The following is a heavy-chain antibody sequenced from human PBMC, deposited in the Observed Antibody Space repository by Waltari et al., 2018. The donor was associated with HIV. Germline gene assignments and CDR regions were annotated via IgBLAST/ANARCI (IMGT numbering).Heavy chain of an antibody. CDR2: IDSGGST. CDR1: GLTVSSNF. CDR3: ARVRSTMGRFQGFDY. V-gene: IGHV3-53*02. Sequence: EVQLVETGGGLIQPGGSLRLSCAASGLTVSSNFMNWVRQAPGMGLDCVAIIDSGGSTDDADSVKGRFTISRDNSKNTLYLQMNRRRAEDTAVYYCARVRSTMGRFQGFDYWGQGTLVTVSS. D-gene: IGHD1-26*01. J-gene: IGHJ4*02.